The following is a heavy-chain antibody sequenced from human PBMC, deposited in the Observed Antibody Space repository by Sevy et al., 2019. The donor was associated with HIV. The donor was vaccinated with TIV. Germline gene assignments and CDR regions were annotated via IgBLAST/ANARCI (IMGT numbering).Heavy chain of an antibody. J-gene: IGHJ6*02. Sequence: GGSLRLSCAASGFIVSSNYMTWVRQAPGKGLEWVSVIYSDGNRHYEDSLKGRFIISRDNSKNTVYLQMNRLRVEDTAVYYCARGLILEESWYGIDVWGQGTTVTVSS. CDR2: IYSDGNR. CDR3: ARGLILEESWYGIDV. V-gene: IGHV3-53*01. CDR1: GFIVSSNY. D-gene: IGHD3-16*01.